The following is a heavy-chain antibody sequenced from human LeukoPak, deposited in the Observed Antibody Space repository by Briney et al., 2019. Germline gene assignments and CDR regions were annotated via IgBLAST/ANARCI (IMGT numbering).Heavy chain of an antibody. CDR3: ARDRDDDILTGYLDS. D-gene: IGHD3-9*01. Sequence: PGGSLRLSCAASGFAFSTYAMHWVRQAPGKGLEWVTVILYDGSNKYYADSVRGRFTISRDNSKNTLYLQMNSLRDEDTAVYYCARDRDDDILTGYLDSWGQGTVVTVSS. CDR1: GFAFSTYA. V-gene: IGHV3-30-3*01. J-gene: IGHJ4*02. CDR2: ILYDGSNK.